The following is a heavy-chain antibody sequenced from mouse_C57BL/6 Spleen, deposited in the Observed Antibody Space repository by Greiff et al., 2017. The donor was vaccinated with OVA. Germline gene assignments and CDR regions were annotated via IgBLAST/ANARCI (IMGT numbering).Heavy chain of an antibody. CDR2: IDPEDGET. D-gene: IGHD1-1*01. CDR1: GFNIKDYY. Sequence: EVKLQESGAELVKPGASVKLSCTASGFNIKDYYMHWVKQRTEQGLEWIGRIDPEDGETKYAPKFQGKATITADTSSNTAYLQLSSLTSEDTAVYYCAITTVVATVPYYFDYWGQGTTLTVSS. V-gene: IGHV14-2*01. CDR3: AITTVVATVPYYFDY. J-gene: IGHJ2*01.